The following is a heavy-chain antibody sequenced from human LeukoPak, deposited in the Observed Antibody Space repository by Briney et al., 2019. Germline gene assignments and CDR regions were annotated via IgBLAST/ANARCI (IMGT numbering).Heavy chain of an antibody. D-gene: IGHD3-22*01. J-gene: IGHJ3*02. CDR3: ARNYDRSGYVGAFDI. CDR1: GFTFSSYA. Sequence: PGRSLRLSCAASGFTFSSYAMHWVRQAPGKGLEWVAVISYGGSNKYYADSVKGRFTISRDNSKNTLYLQMNSLRAEDTAVYYCARNYDRSGYVGAFDIWGQGTMVTVSS. V-gene: IGHV3-30*04. CDR2: ISYGGSNK.